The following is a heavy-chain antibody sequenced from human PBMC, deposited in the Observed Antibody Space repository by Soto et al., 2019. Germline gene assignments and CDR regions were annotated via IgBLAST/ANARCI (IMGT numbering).Heavy chain of an antibody. CDR1: GGSISSYY. V-gene: IGHV4-59*08. CDR3: ARSQVRRFGEFDWFDP. D-gene: IGHD3-10*01. CDR2: IYYSGST. Sequence: PSETLSLTCTVSGGSISSYYWSWIRQPPGKGLEWIGYIYYSGSTNYNPSLKSRVTISVDTSKNQFSLKLSSVTAADTVVYYCARSQVRRFGEFDWFDPWGQGTLVTVSS. J-gene: IGHJ5*02.